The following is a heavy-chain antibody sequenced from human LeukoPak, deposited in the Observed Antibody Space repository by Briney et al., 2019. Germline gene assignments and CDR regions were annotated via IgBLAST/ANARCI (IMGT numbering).Heavy chain of an antibody. CDR3: ARNVRDYYFWSAYYY. V-gene: IGHV4-38-2*01. J-gene: IGHJ4*02. CDR1: GYSISSDYY. CDR2: IYHSGNT. Sequence: SETLSLTCAVSGYSISSDYYWAWIRQPPGKGLEWIGSIYHSGNTYYNPSLKSRVTISVDTSKNQFSLKLSSVTAADTAVYYCARNVRDYYFWSAYYYWGQGTLVTVSS. D-gene: IGHD3-3*01.